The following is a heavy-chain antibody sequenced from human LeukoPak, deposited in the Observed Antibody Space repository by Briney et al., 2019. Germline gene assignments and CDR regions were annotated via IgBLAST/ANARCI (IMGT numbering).Heavy chain of an antibody. CDR1: GGSISSGDYY. Sequence: SETLSLTCTVSGGSISSGDYYWSWIRQPPGKGLEWIGYIYYSGSTYYNPSLKSRVTISADTSKNQFSLKLSSVTAADTAVYYCARDHLTPRGYNWNPNYFDYWSQGTLVTVSS. CDR2: IYYSGST. D-gene: IGHD1-20*01. J-gene: IGHJ4*01. V-gene: IGHV4-30-4*01. CDR3: ARDHLTPRGYNWNPNYFDY.